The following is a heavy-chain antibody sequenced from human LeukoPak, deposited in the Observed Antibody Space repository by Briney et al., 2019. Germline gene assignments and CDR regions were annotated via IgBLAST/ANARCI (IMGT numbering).Heavy chain of an antibody. CDR1: GFSFRSDG. CDR3: AKASRRHCGSTVCYTLDS. CDR2: ILGGAGST. D-gene: IGHD2-2*02. Sequence: PGGTLRLSCAASGFSFRSDGMSWVRQAPGKGLEWVSGILGGAGSTYYADSVKGRFTISRDNSKNTLFLQMNSLRAEDTAVYYCAKASRRHCGSTVCYTLDSWGQGSLVTVSS. J-gene: IGHJ4*02. V-gene: IGHV3-23*01.